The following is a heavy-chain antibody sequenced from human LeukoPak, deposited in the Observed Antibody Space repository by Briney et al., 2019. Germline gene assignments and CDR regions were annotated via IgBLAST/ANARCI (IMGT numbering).Heavy chain of an antibody. Sequence: SETLSLTCAVYGGSFRNYYWSWIRQPPGKGLEWIGEVDHSGDTNYNPSLKSRVTMSVDMSKNQFSLKLSSVTAADTAVYYCARPHYCSGGSCYHFDPWGQGTLVTVSS. D-gene: IGHD2-15*01. CDR1: GGSFRNYY. V-gene: IGHV4-34*10. CDR3: ARPHYCSGGSCYHFDP. CDR2: VDHSGDT. J-gene: IGHJ5*02.